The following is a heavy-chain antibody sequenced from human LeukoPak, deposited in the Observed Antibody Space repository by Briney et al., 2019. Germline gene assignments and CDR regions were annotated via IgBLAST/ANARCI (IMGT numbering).Heavy chain of an antibody. J-gene: IGHJ4*02. Sequence: GGSLRLSCAASGFTFSEAWMSWVRQAPGKGLEWVGRVKGKTDGGTTDYAAPVNGRFTISRDDSKNTLYLQMTSPNTEDTALYYCTTTYDRVDYWGQGAPVTVSS. CDR1: GFTFSEAW. CDR2: VKGKTDGGTT. V-gene: IGHV3-15*01. D-gene: IGHD5-12*01. CDR3: TTTYDRVDY.